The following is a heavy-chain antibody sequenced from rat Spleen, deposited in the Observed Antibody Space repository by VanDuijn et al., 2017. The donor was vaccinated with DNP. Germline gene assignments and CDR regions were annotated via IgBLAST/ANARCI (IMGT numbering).Heavy chain of an antibody. J-gene: IGHJ4*01. Sequence: EVQLVESGGGLVQPGRSLKLSCAASGFSFSDYDMAWVRQAPTKGLEWVACMSPTTRSSYYRDSVKGRFTFSRDDAKSTLYLQMDSLRSEDTATYYCAKDRTGGFAMDAWGQGTSVTVSS. CDR1: GFSFSDYD. D-gene: IGHD4-1*01. CDR2: MSPTTRSS. V-gene: IGHV5-27*01. CDR3: AKDRTGGFAMDA.